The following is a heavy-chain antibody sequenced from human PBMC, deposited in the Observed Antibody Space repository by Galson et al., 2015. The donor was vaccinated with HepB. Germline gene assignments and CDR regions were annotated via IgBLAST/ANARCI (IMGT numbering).Heavy chain of an antibody. CDR3: ARRPRWELTYYYYYGMDV. Sequence: SLRLSCAASGFTFSSYGMNWVRQAPGKGLEWVSYISSSSSTIYYADSVKGRFNISRDNAKNSLYLQMNSLRAEDTAVYYCARRPRWELTYYYYYGMDVWGQGTTVTVSS. CDR1: GFTFSSYG. V-gene: IGHV3-48*04. CDR2: ISSSSSTI. J-gene: IGHJ6*02. D-gene: IGHD1-26*01.